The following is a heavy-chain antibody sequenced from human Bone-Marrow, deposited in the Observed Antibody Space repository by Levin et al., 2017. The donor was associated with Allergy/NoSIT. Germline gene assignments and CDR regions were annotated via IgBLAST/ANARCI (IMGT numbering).Heavy chain of an antibody. CDR1: GYTFTSYG. V-gene: IGHV1-18*01. CDR3: ARESRITMVQGVILHYYYYYMDV. D-gene: IGHD3-10*01. Sequence: RASVKVSCKASGYTFTSYGISWVRQAPGQGLEWMGWISAYNGNTNYAQKLQGRVTMTTDTSTSTAYMELRSLRSDDTAVYYCARESRITMVQGVILHYYYYYMDVWGKGTTVTVSS. J-gene: IGHJ6*03. CDR2: ISAYNGNT.